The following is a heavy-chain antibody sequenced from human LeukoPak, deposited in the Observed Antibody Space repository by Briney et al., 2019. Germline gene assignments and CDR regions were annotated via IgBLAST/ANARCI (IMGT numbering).Heavy chain of an antibody. CDR1: GYTFSSYD. D-gene: IGHD6-6*01. CDR2: MNPNSGNT. CDR3: ARLVPDYYFDY. Sequence: GASVKVSCKASGYTFSSYDINWVRQATGQGLEWMGWMNPNSGNTAYAQKFQGRVTMSRDTSISTAYMELSSLRSEDTAVYYCARLVPDYYFDYWGQGTLVTVSS. J-gene: IGHJ4*02. V-gene: IGHV1-8*02.